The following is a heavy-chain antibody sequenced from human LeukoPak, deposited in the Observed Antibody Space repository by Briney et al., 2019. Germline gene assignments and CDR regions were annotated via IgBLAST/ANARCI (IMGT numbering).Heavy chain of an antibody. D-gene: IGHD3-22*01. V-gene: IGHV4-59*01. CDR2: IYYSGST. J-gene: IGHJ4*02. CDR1: GASSSSYY. Sequence: PSETLSLTCTVSGASSSSYYWSWIRQSPGKGLEWIGYIYYSGSTNYNPSLKGRVTISVDTSKNQFSLKLNSVTAADTAVYYCARGGPYSSGFYWVDYWGQGTLVTVSS. CDR3: ARGGPYSSGFYWVDY.